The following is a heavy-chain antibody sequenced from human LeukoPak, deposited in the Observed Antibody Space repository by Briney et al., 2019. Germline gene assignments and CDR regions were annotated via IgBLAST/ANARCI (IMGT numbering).Heavy chain of an antibody. CDR3: AAGIEAGGLGDY. D-gene: IGHD6-13*01. J-gene: IGHJ4*02. Sequence: ASVKVSCKASGDTFTSYYLHWVRLAPGHGLEWMGIINPSGASTSYAQKFQGRLTMTKDTSTSTVYMELSSLRSEDTAVYYCAAGIEAGGLGDYWGQGTLVTVSS. CDR2: INPSGAST. V-gene: IGHV1-46*01. CDR1: GDTFTSYY.